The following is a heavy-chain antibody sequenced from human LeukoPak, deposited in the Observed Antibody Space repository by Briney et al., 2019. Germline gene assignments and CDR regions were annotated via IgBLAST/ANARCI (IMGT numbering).Heavy chain of an antibody. Sequence: ASVKVSCKASGYTFIDYHMHWVRQAPGQGLEWIGWISPNSGGTKYVQKFQGRVTMTRDTSITTVYMELSGLSFDDTAVYYCARGGGRYSVDYWGQGTLVIVSS. CDR3: ARGGGRYSVDY. CDR1: GYTFIDYH. J-gene: IGHJ4*02. D-gene: IGHD1-26*01. CDR2: ISPNSGGT. V-gene: IGHV1-2*02.